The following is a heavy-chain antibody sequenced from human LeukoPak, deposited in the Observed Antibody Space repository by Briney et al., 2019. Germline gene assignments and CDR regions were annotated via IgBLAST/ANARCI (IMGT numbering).Heavy chain of an antibody. CDR3: ARCDLVAAIFFEY. Sequence: PGGSLRLSCAASGFNFNGYSMNWVRQAPGKGLEWVSYISSSGRNIYYADSVKGRFTISRDNAKNSVYLQMNSLGAGDTAVYYCARCDLVAAIFFEYWGQGTLVAVSS. CDR2: ISSSGRNI. D-gene: IGHD5-12*01. J-gene: IGHJ4*02. CDR1: GFNFNGYS. V-gene: IGHV3-48*01.